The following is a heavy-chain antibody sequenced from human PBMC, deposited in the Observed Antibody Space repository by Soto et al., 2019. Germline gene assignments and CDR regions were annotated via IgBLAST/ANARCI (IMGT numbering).Heavy chain of an antibody. D-gene: IGHD3-10*01. CDR3: ARERNTMVRGEKRTHYDP. CDR2: ISSSSSYI. CDR1: GFTFSSYS. V-gene: IGHV3-21*01. Sequence: VGSLRLSCAASGFTFSSYSMNWVRQAPGKGLEWVSSISSSSSYIYYADSVKGRFTISRDNAKNSLYLQMNSLRAEDTAVYYCARERNTMVRGEKRTHYDPWGQGTLVTVSS. J-gene: IGHJ5*02.